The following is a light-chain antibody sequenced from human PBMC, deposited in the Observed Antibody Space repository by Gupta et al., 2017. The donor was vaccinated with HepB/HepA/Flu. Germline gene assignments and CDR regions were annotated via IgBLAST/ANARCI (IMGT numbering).Light chain of an antibody. CDR1: QTVSSY. V-gene: IGKV3-11*01. Sequence: EIVLPQSPATLSLSPGERATLSCRASQTVSSYLAWYQQKPGQAPRLLIYDTSNRATGIAARFSGSGSGTDFTLTISSLEPEDFAVYFCQQRANWPRTFGQGTKVEIK. CDR2: DTS. J-gene: IGKJ1*01. CDR3: QQRANWPRT.